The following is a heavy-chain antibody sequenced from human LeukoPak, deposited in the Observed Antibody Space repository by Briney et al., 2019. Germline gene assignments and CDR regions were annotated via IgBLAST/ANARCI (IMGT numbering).Heavy chain of an antibody. D-gene: IGHD2-2*01. CDR2: ISWDGGST. J-gene: IGHJ6*03. V-gene: IGHV3-43D*03. Sequence: GGSLRHSCAASGFTFDDYAMHWVRQAPGKGLEWVSLISWDGGSTYYADSVKGRFTISRDNSKNSLYLQMNSLRAEDTALYYCAKDGDCSSTSCPYYYYYYMDVWGKGTTVTVSS. CDR1: GFTFDDYA. CDR3: AKDGDCSSTSCPYYYYYYMDV.